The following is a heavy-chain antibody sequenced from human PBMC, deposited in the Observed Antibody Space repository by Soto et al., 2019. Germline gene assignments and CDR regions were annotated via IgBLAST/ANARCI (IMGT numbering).Heavy chain of an antibody. Sequence: SVKVSCKASGGTFSSYAISWVRQAPGQGLEWMGGIIPIFGTANYAQKFQGRVTITADESTSTAYMELSSLRSEDTAVYYCARHTILRFLESFSARPDERSNGMDVWGQGTTVTVSS. CDR3: ARHTILRFLESFSARPDERSNGMDV. V-gene: IGHV1-69*13. CDR2: IIPIFGTA. J-gene: IGHJ6*02. CDR1: GGTFSSYA. D-gene: IGHD3-3*01.